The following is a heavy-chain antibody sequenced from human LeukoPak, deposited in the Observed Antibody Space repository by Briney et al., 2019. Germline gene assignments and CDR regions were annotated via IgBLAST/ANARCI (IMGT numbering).Heavy chain of an antibody. D-gene: IGHD2-2*01. CDR1: GFTFSSYG. V-gene: IGHV3-33*01. CDR3: ARGQLPGSIDY. Sequence: GGSLRLSCAASGFTFSSYGMHWVRQAPGKGLEWVAVIWYDGSNKYYADSVKGRFAISRDNSKNTLYLQMNSLRAEDTAVYYCARGQLPGSIDYWGQGTLVTVSS. CDR2: IWYDGSNK. J-gene: IGHJ4*02.